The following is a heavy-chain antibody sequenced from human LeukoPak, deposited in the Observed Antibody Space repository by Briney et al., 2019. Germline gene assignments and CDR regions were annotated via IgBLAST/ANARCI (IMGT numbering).Heavy chain of an antibody. V-gene: IGHV4-34*01. CDR1: VGSFSGYY. D-gene: IGHD4-17*01. Sequence: SDSLSLTCAFCVGSFSGYYSSWIRQPPGRGREWMGDINHSGSTNYNPALKSRVTISVDTSKNQFSLKLSSVTAADSAVYCCARGRTVTTYDYWGQGTLVTVSS. J-gene: IGHJ4*02. CDR2: INHSGST. CDR3: ARGRTVTTYDY.